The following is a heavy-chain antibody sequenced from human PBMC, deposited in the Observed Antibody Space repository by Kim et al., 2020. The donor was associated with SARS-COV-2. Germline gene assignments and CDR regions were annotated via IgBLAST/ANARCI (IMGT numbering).Heavy chain of an antibody. CDR1: GYTFTGYY. Sequence: ASVKVSCKASGYTFTGYYMHWVRQAPGQGLEWMGWINPNSGGTNYAQKFQGRVTMTRDTSISTAYMELSRLRSDDTAVYYCARCRHCSGGSCYAPYYYYGMDVWGQGTTVTVSS. D-gene: IGHD2-15*01. J-gene: IGHJ6*02. CDR3: ARCRHCSGGSCYAPYYYYGMDV. V-gene: IGHV1-2*02. CDR2: INPNSGGT.